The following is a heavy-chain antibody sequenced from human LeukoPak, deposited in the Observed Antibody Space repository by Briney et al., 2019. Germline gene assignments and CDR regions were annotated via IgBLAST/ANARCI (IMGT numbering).Heavy chain of an antibody. J-gene: IGHJ4*02. Sequence: GSLRLSCAASGFTVSSNYMSWIRQPPGKGLEWIGEINHSGSTNYNPSLKSRVTISVDTSKIQFSLKLSSVTAADTAVYYCALSRGYSYGPFDYWGQGTLVTVSS. CDR2: INHSGST. D-gene: IGHD5-18*01. V-gene: IGHV4-34*08. CDR3: ALSRGYSYGPFDY. CDR1: GFTVSSNY.